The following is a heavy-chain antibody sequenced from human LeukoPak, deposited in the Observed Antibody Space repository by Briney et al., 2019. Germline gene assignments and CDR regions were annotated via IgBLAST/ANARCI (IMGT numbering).Heavy chain of an antibody. J-gene: IGHJ4*02. V-gene: IGHV1-8*02. CDR3: ARVSPMRDFDY. CDR2: MNPNSGNT. CDR1: GGTFSSYA. Sequence: ASVKVSCKASGGTFSSYAINWVRQATGQGLEWMGWMNPNSGNTGYAQKFQGRVTMTRNTSISTAYMELSSLRSEDTAVYYCARVSPMRDFDYWGQGTLVTVSS.